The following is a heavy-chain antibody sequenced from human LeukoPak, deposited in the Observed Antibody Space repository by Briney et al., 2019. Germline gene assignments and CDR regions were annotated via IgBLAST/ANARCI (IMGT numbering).Heavy chain of an antibody. D-gene: IGHD1-26*01. CDR3: AKDRSGSYSQGLDY. Sequence: GGSLRLSCAASGFIFSSYGMHWVRQAPGKGLEWVAFIRYDGTNKYYADSVKGRFTISRDNSKNTLYLQMNSLRAEDTAVYCCAKDRSGSYSQGLDYWGQGTLVTVSS. CDR2: IRYDGTNK. J-gene: IGHJ4*02. CDR1: GFIFSSYG. V-gene: IGHV3-30*02.